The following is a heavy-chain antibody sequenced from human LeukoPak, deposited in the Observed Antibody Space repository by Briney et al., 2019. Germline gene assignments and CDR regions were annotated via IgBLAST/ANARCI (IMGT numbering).Heavy chain of an antibody. CDR2: VHDSGDT. D-gene: IGHD3-3*02. Sequence: SETLSLTCIVSGDSIRSDRYLWGWLRHPPGKGLEGIVTVHDSGDTYYNPSLESRVTISVDTSKNHFNVKLRSVTAADTAVYFCSRTFSHELAGDQGGQGTVVMVSA. CDR1: GDSIRSDRYL. CDR3: SRTFSHELAGDQ. J-gene: IGHJ4*01. V-gene: IGHV4-39*02.